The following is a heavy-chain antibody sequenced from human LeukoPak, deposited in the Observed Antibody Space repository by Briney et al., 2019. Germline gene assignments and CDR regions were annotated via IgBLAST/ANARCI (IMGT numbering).Heavy chain of an antibody. V-gene: IGHV3-23*01. CDR1: GFTFSSYA. D-gene: IGHD3-3*01. J-gene: IGHJ4*02. Sequence: GGSLRLSCAASGFTFSSYAMSWVRQAPGMGLEWVSAISGSGGRTYYADSVKGRFTISRDNSKNTLYLHMSSLRAEDTAVYYCGKNHDFWSGTSYYFDYWGQGTLVTVSS. CDR2: ISGSGGRT. CDR3: GKNHDFWSGTSYYFDY.